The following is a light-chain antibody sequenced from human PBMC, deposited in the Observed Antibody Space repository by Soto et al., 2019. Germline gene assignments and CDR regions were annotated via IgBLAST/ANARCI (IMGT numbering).Light chain of an antibody. Sequence: EIVSTKCPGTLSLSPGERVTLSCRPSQSVSRSYLAWYQQKPGQAPRLLIYDASSRATGIPDRFSGSGSGTDFTLTISRLEPEDFAVYYCQQYGSSLYTFGQGTKLEIK. CDR2: DAS. CDR1: QSVSRSY. CDR3: QQYGSSLYT. J-gene: IGKJ2*01. V-gene: IGKV3-20*01.